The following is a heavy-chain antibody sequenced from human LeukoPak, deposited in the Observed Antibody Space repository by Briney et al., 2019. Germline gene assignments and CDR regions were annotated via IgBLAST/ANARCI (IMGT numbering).Heavy chain of an antibody. J-gene: IGHJ5*02. V-gene: IGHV4-4*09. CDR1: GGSISSYY. CDR3: ARHGSVRSPLGP. CDR2: IYATGST. D-gene: IGHD3-10*01. Sequence: SETLSLTCTFSGGSISSYYWSWIRQPPGKGLEWIGYIYATGSTNYNPSLKSRVAISVDTSKNQFSLNLRSVTAADTAVYYCARHGSVRSPLGPWGQGTLVTVSS.